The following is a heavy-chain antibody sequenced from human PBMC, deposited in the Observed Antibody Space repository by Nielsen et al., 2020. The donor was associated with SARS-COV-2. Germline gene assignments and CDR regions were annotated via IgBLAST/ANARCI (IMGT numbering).Heavy chain of an antibody. CDR1: GFTFSNYG. D-gene: IGHD2-15*01. Sequence: GESLKISYAASGFTFSNYGMNWVRKAPGKGLEWVAAISYDGSNKYYVDSVKGRFTISRDNSKNTLYLQMSSLREEDTAVYYCAKEWTAIVVVPSGGVDYWGHGTLVTVSS. V-gene: IGHV3-30*18. J-gene: IGHJ4*01. CDR2: ISYDGSNK. CDR3: AKEWTAIVVVPSGGVDY.